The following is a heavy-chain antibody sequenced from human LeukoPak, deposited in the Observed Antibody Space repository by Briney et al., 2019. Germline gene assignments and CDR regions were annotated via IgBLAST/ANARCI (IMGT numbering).Heavy chain of an antibody. D-gene: IGHD2-2*01. CDR2: IKQDGSEK. J-gene: IGHJ5*02. CDR3: ARDDCSSISCYHNWFDP. Sequence: GGSLRLSCAASGFTFSIYWMSWVRQAPGKGLEWVANIKQDGSEKYYVDSVKGRFTISRDNANNSLYLQMNSLRAEDTAVYYCARDDCSSISCYHNWFDPWGQGTLVTVSS. V-gene: IGHV3-7*01. CDR1: GFTFSIYW.